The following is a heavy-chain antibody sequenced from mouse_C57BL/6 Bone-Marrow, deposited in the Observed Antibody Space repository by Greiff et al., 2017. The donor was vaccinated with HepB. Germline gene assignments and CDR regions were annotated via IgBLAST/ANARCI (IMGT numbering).Heavy chain of an antibody. J-gene: IGHJ3*01. CDR3: ARHRRGFAY. Sequence: VQLQQSGAELVKPGASVKLSCKASGYTFTSYWMQWVKQRPGQGLEWIGEIDPSDSYTNYNQKFKGKATLTVDTSSSTAYMQLSSLTSEDSAVYYCARHRRGFAYWGQGTLVTVSA. V-gene: IGHV1-50*01. D-gene: IGHD2-14*01. CDR1: GYTFTSYW. CDR2: IDPSDSYT.